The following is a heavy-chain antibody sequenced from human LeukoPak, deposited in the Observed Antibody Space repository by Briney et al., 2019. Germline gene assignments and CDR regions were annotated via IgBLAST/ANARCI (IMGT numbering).Heavy chain of an antibody. Sequence: SETLSLTCTVSGDSISTSNSYWGWIRQPPGKRLEWIGYIYYSGSTDYNSSLKSRVTISVDTSKKQFSLKLSSVAAADTAVYYCARRRSWPDAFALWGQGTMVTVSS. CDR2: IYYSGST. CDR3: ARRRSWPDAFAL. V-gene: IGHV4-61*05. D-gene: IGHD1-26*01. CDR1: GDSISTSNSY. J-gene: IGHJ3*01.